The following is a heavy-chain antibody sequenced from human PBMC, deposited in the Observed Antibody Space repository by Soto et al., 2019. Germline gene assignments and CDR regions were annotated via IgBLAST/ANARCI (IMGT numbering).Heavy chain of an antibody. CDR2: FDPEDGET. CDR3: ATDLRPHSKDSSGYYSAG. V-gene: IGHV1-24*01. CDR1: GYTLTELS. D-gene: IGHD3-22*01. J-gene: IGHJ4*02. Sequence: QVQLVQSGAEVKKPGAAVKVSCKVSGYTLTELSMHWERQAPGKGLEWMGGFDPEDGETIYAQKFQRRVTMTEDTSTDPAYVELSSLRCEDTAVYYCATDLRPHSKDSSGYYSAGWGQGTLVTVSS.